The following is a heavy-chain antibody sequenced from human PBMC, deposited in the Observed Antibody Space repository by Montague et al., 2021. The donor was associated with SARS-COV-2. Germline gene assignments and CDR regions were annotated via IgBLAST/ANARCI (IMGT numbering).Heavy chain of an antibody. CDR3: ARRDGYCSSTRCPHWFDP. CDR1: GRSISSYY. CDR2: MSYGEST. D-gene: IGHD2-2*01. Sequence: SETLSLTCTVSGRSISSYYWSWIRQPPGKGLERIGYMSYGESTNYNPSLKSRVTISVDTSKNQLSLKVNSVTAADTAVYYCARRDGYCSSTRCPHWFDPWGQGTLVTVSS. J-gene: IGHJ5*02. V-gene: IGHV4-59*01.